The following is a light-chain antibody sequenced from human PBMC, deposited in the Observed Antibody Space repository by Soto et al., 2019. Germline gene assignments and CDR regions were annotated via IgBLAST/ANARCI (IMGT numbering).Light chain of an antibody. V-gene: IGKV1-27*01. CDR3: QNYNSAPLT. CDR2: TAS. J-gene: IGKJ4*01. CDR1: QGITTY. Sequence: DIQMTQSPSSLSASVGDRVTTTCRASQGITTYLAWYQQKPGKVPKLLIYTASTLQSGVPSRFSGSGSGTDFTLTISSLQPEDVATYYCQNYNSAPLTFGGRTKVEI.